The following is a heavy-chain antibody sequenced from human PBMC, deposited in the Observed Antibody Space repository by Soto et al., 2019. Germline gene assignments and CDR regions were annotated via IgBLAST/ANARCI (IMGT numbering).Heavy chain of an antibody. CDR1: GGTFSSYA. V-gene: IGHV1-69*13. Sequence: ASVKVSCKASGGTFSSYAISWVRQAPGQGLEWMGGIIPIFGTANYAQKFQGRVTITADESTSTAYMELSSLRSEDTAVYYCARLGKYYQSLDPWGPGTLVTVSS. CDR3: ARLGKYYQSLDP. J-gene: IGHJ5*02. D-gene: IGHD2-2*01. CDR2: IIPIFGTA.